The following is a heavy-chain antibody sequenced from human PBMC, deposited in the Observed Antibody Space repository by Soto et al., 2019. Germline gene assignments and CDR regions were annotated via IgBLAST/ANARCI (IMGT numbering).Heavy chain of an antibody. V-gene: IGHV4-34*01. J-gene: IGHJ5*02. CDR3: ATRITVFGLLIPPFDP. Sequence: SETLSLTCAVYGGSVNGYYWNWIRQPPGKGLEWIEEINHTGGTHYNPSLKSRVTMSVDTSKNQFSLRLSSVTAADTAIYYCATRITVFGLLIPPFDPWGQGTQVTVSS. CDR2: INHTGGT. CDR1: GGSVNGYY. D-gene: IGHD3-3*01.